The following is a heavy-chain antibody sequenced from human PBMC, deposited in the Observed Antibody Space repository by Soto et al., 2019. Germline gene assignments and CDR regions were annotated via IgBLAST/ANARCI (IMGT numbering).Heavy chain of an antibody. V-gene: IGHV1-69*12. CDR3: ATQPVSPVTYYYGMDV. CDR2: IIPIFGTA. Sequence: QVQLVQSGAEVKKPGSSVKVSCKAYGGTFSSYAISWVRQATGQGLEWMGGIIPIFGTANYAQKFQGRVTITADESTSTAYMALSSLRSEDTAVYYCATQPVSPVTYYYGMDVWGQGTTVTVSS. CDR1: GGTFSSYA. J-gene: IGHJ6*02. D-gene: IGHD2-2*01.